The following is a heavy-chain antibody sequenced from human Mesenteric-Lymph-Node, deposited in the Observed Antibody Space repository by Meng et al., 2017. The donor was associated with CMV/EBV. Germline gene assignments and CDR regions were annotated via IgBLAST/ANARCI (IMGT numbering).Heavy chain of an antibody. CDR3: TTVFPPRITMVRGVITTTTTDY. D-gene: IGHD3-10*01. V-gene: IGHV3-15*01. CDR2: IKSKTDGGTT. CDR1: W. J-gene: IGHJ4*02. Sequence: WRNLVRKAPGQRLEWVGRIKSKTDGGTTAYAAPVKGRFTISRDDSENTLYLQMNSLKTEDTAVYYCTTVFPPRITMVRGVITTTTTDYWGQGTLVTVSS.